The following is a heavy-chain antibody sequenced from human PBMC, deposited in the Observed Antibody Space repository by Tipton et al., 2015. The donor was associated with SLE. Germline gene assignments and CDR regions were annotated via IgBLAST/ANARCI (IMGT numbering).Heavy chain of an antibody. V-gene: IGHV6-1*01. Sequence: PGLVKPSQTLSLTCVISGDSLSSDSAAWNWIRQSPSRGLEWLGRTYYRSRWHDDYADSVKGRITVNADSSKNQFSLQLTSVTPDDTGVYYCARGQCGGDCYDSWGQGTLVTVSS. D-gene: IGHD2-21*01. CDR3: ARGQCGGDCYDS. CDR1: GDSLSSDSAA. J-gene: IGHJ4*02. CDR2: TYYRSRWHD.